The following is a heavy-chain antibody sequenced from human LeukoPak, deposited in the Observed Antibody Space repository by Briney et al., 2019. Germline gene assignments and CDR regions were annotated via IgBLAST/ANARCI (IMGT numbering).Heavy chain of an antibody. V-gene: IGHV3-43*02. CDR3: AKDIDEAVVTLSFDY. CDR1: GFTFDDYA. D-gene: IGHD4-23*01. Sequence: PGGSLRLSCAASGFTFDDYAMHWVRQAPGKGLEWDCLISGDGGSTYYADSVKGRFTISRDNSKNSLYLQMNSLRTEDTALYYCAKDIDEAVVTLSFDYWGQGTLVTASS. J-gene: IGHJ4*02. CDR2: ISGDGGST.